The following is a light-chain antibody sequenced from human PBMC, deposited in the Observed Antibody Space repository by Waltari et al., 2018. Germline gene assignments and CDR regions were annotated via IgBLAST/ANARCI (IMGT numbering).Light chain of an antibody. V-gene: IGKV3-20*01. CDR2: GAS. J-gene: IGKJ1*01. CDR1: QSVGRT. CDR3: QHYLRLPVA. Sequence: EIVLTQSPGTLSLSPGERAIVSCTASQSVGRTLAWYQQKPGQAPRLRIYGASNRATGIPDRFIGSGSGTEFSLTISGLEPEDSAVYYCQHYLRLPVAFGQGTKVEIK.